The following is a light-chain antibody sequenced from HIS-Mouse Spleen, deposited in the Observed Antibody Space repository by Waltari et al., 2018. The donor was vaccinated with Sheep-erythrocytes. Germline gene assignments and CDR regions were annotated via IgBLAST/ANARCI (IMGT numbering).Light chain of an antibody. CDR2: YVS. V-gene: IGLV2-11*01. CDR1: SSDVGGYNY. CDR3: CSYAGSYTFWV. Sequence: QSALTQPRSVSGSPGQSVTISCTGTSSDVGGYNYVSWYQQHPGKAPKLMIYYVSKRPSGVPDRFSGSKSGNTASLTISGLQAEDEADYYCCSYAGSYTFWVFGGGTKLTVL. J-gene: IGLJ3*02.